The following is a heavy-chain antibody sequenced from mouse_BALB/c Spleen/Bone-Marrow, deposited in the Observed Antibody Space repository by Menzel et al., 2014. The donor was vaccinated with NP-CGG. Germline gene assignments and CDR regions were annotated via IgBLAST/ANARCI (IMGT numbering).Heavy chain of an antibody. CDR2: ISSGSSTI. V-gene: IGHV5-17*02. CDR3: ARSPYGYDGRDY. J-gene: IGHJ4*01. CDR1: GFTFSSFG. D-gene: IGHD2-2*01. Sequence: EVKLVESGGGLVQPGGSRKLSCAASGFTFSSFGMHWVRQAPEKGLEWVAYISSGSSTIYYADTVKGRFTTSRDNPKNTLFLQMTSLRSEDTAMYYCARSPYGYDGRDYWGQGTSVTVSS.